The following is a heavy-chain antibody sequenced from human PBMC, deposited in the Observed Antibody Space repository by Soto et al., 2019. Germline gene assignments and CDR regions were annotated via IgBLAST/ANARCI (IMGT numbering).Heavy chain of an antibody. CDR2: ISGSGGST. CDR3: ARQDMVSYYFDS. D-gene: IGHD2-8*01. CDR1: GFTFSSYA. V-gene: IGHV3-23*01. Sequence: GGSLRLSCAASGFTFSSYAMSWVRQAPGKGLEWVSAISGSGGSTYYADSVKGRFTISRDNSKNTLYLQMNSLRAEDTALYYCARQDMVSYYFDSWGQGTLVTVSS. J-gene: IGHJ4*02.